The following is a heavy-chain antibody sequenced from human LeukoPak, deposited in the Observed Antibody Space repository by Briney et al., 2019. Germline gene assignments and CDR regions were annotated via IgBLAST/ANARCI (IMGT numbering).Heavy chain of an antibody. Sequence: SETLSLTCAVYGGSFSGYYWSWIRQPPGKGLEWIGEIDHSGSTNYNPSLKSRVTISVDTSKNQFSLKLSSVTAADTAVYYCARQGELEVFDYWGQGTLVTVSS. J-gene: IGHJ4*02. CDR2: IDHSGST. D-gene: IGHD1-1*01. CDR1: GGSFSGYY. V-gene: IGHV4-34*01. CDR3: ARQGELEVFDY.